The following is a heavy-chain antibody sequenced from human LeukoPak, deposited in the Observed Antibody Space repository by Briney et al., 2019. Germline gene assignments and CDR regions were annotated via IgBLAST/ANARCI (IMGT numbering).Heavy chain of an antibody. V-gene: IGHV3-48*02. CDR1: GFTFSSYS. Sequence: RPGGSLRLSCAASGFTFSSYSMNWVRQAPGKGLEWVSYINQNSATIYYADSVKGRFTISRDNAKNSLYLQMNSLRDEDTAVYYCARDTDRAFDYWGQGTLVTVSS. CDR2: INQNSATI. CDR3: ARDTDRAFDY. J-gene: IGHJ4*02. D-gene: IGHD1-14*01.